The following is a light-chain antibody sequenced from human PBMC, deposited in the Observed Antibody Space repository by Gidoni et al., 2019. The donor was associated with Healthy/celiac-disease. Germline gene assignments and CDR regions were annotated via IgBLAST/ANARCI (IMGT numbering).Light chain of an antibody. V-gene: IGLV2-14*01. Sequence: QSALTQPASVSGSPGQSITISCTGTSSDVGCYTYVSWYQQHPGTAPKLTIYEVSNHPSWVSNRFSGSKSGNPASLTISGLQAEDEADYYCSSYTSSSTLVFGGGTKLTVL. CDR2: EVS. J-gene: IGLJ2*01. CDR3: SSYTSSSTLV. CDR1: SSDVGCYTY.